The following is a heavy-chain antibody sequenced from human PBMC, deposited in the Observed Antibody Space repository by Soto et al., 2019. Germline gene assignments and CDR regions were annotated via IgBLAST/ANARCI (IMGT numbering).Heavy chain of an antibody. CDR1: GFTFSSYG. CDR3: AKASYNWNDVGLDY. V-gene: IGHV3-30*18. Sequence: PGGSLRLSCAASGFTFSSYGMHWVRQAPGKGLEWVAVISYDGSNKYYADSVKGRFTISRDNSKNTLYLQMNSLRAEDTAVYYCAKASYNWNDVGLDYWGQGTLVTVSS. D-gene: IGHD1-20*01. CDR2: ISYDGSNK. J-gene: IGHJ4*02.